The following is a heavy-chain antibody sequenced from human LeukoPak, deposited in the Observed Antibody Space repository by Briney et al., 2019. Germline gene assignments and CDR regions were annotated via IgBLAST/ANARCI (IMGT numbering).Heavy chain of an antibody. D-gene: IGHD3-3*01. CDR1: GGSISTYY. CDR2: IYSGST. V-gene: IGHV4-59*01. Sequence: SETLSLTCTVSGGSISTYYWSWIRQHPGKGLEWIGYIYSGSTSYNPSLKSRVTISVDTSKNQFSLKLKSVTAADTAVYYCVRDPTHYDPPLWSQGTLVTVSS. CDR3: VRDPTHYDPPL. J-gene: IGHJ4*02.